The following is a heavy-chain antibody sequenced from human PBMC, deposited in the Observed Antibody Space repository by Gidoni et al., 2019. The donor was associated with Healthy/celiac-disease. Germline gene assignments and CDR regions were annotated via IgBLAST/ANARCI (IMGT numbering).Heavy chain of an antibody. V-gene: IGHV4-39*01. J-gene: IGHJ4*02. CDR1: GGSISSSSYY. CDR2: IYSSGST. D-gene: IGHD3-3*01. Sequence: QLQLQESGPGLVKPSETQSLTCTVSGGSISSSSYYWGWIRQPPGKGLEWIGSIYSSGSTYYNPSLKSRVTISVDTSKNQFSLKLSSVTAADTAVYYCARGDFWSGYYSALFDYWGQGTLVTVSS. CDR3: ARGDFWSGYYSALFDY.